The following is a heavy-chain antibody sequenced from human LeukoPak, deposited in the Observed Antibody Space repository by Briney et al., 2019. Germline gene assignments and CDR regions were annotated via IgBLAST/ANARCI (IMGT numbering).Heavy chain of an antibody. J-gene: IGHJ4*02. CDR2: IYCSGST. D-gene: IGHD3-16*01. Sequence: PSETLSHSRTLSVGSTCTSSYYRGWVRQPPGKGLECIGGIYCSGSTYYNPSLKSRVTISVDTSKNQFTLKLSSVTAADTAVYYCARRGSRDSLGVWGQGTLVTVSS. V-gene: IGHV4-39*01. CDR3: ARRGSRDSLGV. CDR1: VGSTCTSSYY.